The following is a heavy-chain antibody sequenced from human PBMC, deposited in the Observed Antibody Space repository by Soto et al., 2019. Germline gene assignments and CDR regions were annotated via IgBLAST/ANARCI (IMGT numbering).Heavy chain of an antibody. J-gene: IGHJ6*02. CDR3: GSLHILGSRCDGVDV. D-gene: IGHD2-21*01. Sequence: PGESLKISCKTSGYMFANYWIDWVRQMPGKGLEWVGIIYPGDSDTIYSPSFQGHVTISVDKSTSTAYLQWSSLKASDSAIYYCGSLHILGSRCDGVDVSSQGSKVTVS. CDR1: GYMFANYW. CDR2: IYPGDSDT. V-gene: IGHV5-51*01.